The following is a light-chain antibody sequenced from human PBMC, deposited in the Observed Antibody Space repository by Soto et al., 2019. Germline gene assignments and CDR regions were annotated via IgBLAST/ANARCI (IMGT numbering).Light chain of an antibody. CDR2: DVT. CDR3: CSYAGSYTLWV. J-gene: IGLJ3*02. V-gene: IGLV2-11*01. CDR1: SSDVGGYNF. Sequence: QSALTQPRSVCGSPGQSVTISCTGTSSDVGGYNFVSWYQQCPGKAPKLIIYDVTKRPSGVPDRFSCSKSGDTASLTISGLQAEDEADYYCCSYAGSYTLWVFGGGTKRTVL.